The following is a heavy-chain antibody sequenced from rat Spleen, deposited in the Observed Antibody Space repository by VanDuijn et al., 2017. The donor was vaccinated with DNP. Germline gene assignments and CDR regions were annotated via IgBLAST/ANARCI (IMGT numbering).Heavy chain of an antibody. CDR1: GFTFSDYA. CDR2: LFFDGSVT. CDR3: VKDSTYYFDY. D-gene: IGHD1-6*01. Sequence: EVQLVESGGGLVQPGNSLKVSCAASGFTFSDYAMAWVRQSPKKSLEWVAALFFDGSVTYYRDSVKGRFTISRDNAKSTVYLQMDSLRSEDTATYYCVKDSTYYFDYWGQGVMVTVSS. J-gene: IGHJ2*01. V-gene: IGHV5-17*01.